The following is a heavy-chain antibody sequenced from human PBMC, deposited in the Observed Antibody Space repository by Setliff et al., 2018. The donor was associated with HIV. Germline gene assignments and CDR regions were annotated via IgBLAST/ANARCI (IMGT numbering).Heavy chain of an antibody. CDR2: VIPIFGTT. J-gene: IGHJ4*02. D-gene: IGHD3-3*02. V-gene: IGHV1-69*05. CDR1: EDTFYTFG. Sequence: KVSCKASEDTFYTFGISWVRQAPGQGLECMGSVIPIFGTTNHAQRFQDRVTITTDKSTSTAYMELNSLRSVDTAVYYCARDISVKHFSDTSTRTQVYCFDSWGQGTLVTVSS. CDR3: ARDISVKHFSDTSTRTQVYCFDS.